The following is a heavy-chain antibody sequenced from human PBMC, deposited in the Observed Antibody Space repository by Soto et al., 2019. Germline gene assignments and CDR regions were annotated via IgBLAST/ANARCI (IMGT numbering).Heavy chain of an antibody. CDR1: SGSISSDNW. D-gene: IGHD3-10*01. J-gene: IGHJ4*02. Sequence: QVQLQESGPGLVKPSGTLSLTCTVSSGSISSDNWWSWIRQSPGKGLEWIGDIYHSGTSNSSPSLRSRVTMSVDKSKNHFSLRLTSVTAADTAVYYCARGRYDSGSFSPYFDYWGQGTLVTISS. V-gene: IGHV4-4*02. CDR2: IYHSGTS. CDR3: ARGRYDSGSFSPYFDY.